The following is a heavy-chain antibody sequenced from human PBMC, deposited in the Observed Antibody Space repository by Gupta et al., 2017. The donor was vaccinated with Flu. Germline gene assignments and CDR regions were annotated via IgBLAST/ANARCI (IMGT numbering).Heavy chain of an antibody. Sequence: EVQLVESGGGLVQPGGSLRLSCAASGFTFSDLWMNWVRQAPGKGLEWVANINQDGSTKNYVDSLKGRFTVSRDNAKNSLYLQMDSLRAEDTAVYFCARNRGWEQFDYWGQGTLVTVSS. CDR2: INQDGSTK. V-gene: IGHV3-7*01. CDR1: GFTFSDLW. J-gene: IGHJ4*02. CDR3: ARNRGWEQFDY. D-gene: IGHD3-10*01.